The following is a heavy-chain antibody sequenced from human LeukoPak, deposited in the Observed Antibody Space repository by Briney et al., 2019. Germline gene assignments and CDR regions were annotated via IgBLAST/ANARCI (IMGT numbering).Heavy chain of an antibody. D-gene: IGHD4-17*01. V-gene: IGHV4-34*01. CDR1: GGSFSGYY. J-gene: IGHJ4*02. CDR3: ASTPPTVRMFDY. Sequence: ASETLSLTCAVYGGSFSGYYWSWIRLPPGKGLEWIGEINHSGSTNYNPSLKSRVTISVDTSKNQFSLKLSSVTAADTAVYYCASTPPTVRMFDYWGQGTLVTVSS. CDR2: INHSGST.